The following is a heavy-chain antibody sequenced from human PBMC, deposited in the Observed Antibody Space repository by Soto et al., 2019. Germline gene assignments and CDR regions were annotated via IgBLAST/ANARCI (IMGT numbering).Heavy chain of an antibody. J-gene: IGHJ4*02. CDR1: GGSMRGQH. V-gene: IGHV4-4*09. Sequence: QVQLQESGPGLVKPSETLSLTCTVSGGSMRGQHWSWIRQPPGKGLEWIGHHSDSTNYNPSLKSRITISTGTSQNQFSLKLSSVTAADTAVYYCATYTVGEGGRGYWGQGTLVTVSS. CDR3: ATYTVGEGGRGY. CDR2: HHSDST. D-gene: IGHD3-16*01.